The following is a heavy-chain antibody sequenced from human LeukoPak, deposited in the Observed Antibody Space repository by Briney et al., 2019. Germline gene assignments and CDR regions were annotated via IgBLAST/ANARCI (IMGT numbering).Heavy chain of an antibody. CDR1: GYTFTGYY. V-gene: IGHV1-2*02. Sequence: ASVKVSCKASGYTFTGYYMHWVRQAPGQGLEWMGWINPNSVGTNYAQKFQGSVTITRDTSISTAYMELSRLRSDDTAVYYCARNAAATAMVFLAFDIWGQGTMVTVSS. J-gene: IGHJ3*02. CDR2: INPNSVGT. D-gene: IGHD5-18*01. CDR3: ARNAAATAMVFLAFDI.